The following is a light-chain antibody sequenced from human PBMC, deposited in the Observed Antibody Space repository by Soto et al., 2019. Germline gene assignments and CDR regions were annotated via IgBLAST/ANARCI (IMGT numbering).Light chain of an antibody. Sequence: DIQMTQSPSSLSASVGDRVTITCLASQSIGSYLNWYQHKPGKAPKVLIYAASSLHSGVPARFSGSGSGTDFALTISSLQPEDFATYYCQQSYSMPWTFGQGTKVDI. V-gene: IGKV1-39*01. CDR1: QSIGSY. CDR3: QQSYSMPWT. CDR2: AAS. J-gene: IGKJ1*01.